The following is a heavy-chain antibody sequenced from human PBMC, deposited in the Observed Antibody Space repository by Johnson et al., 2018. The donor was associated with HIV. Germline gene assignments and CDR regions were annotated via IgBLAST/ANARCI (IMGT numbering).Heavy chain of an antibody. CDR1: GFTFRNYG. CDR3: ARDSGKWSGVRFAFDI. CDR2: ISYDGSNK. V-gene: IGHV3-30*03. D-gene: IGHD3-10*01. J-gene: IGHJ3*02. Sequence: QVQLVESGGGVVQPGRSLRLSCVASGFTFRNYGMHWVRQAPGKGLEWVAAISYDGSNKYYADSVKDRFTISRDNSKNTLYLQMSSLRAEDTAIYYCARDSGKWSGVRFAFDIWGQGTMVTVSS.